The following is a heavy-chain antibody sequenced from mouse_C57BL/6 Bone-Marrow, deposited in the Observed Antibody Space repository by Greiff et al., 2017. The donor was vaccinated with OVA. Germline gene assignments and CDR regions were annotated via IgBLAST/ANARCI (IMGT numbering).Heavy chain of an antibody. CDR2: IYPRDGST. D-gene: IGHD1-1*01. CDR1: GYTFTDHP. Sequence: VQLQQSDAELVKPGASVKISCKVSGYTFTDHPIHWMKQRPEQGLEWIGYIYPRDGSTQYNEKFKGKATLTADKSSSPAYMQLNSLTSEDSAVYCWARHPGYYGSSYVWYYDVWGTGTTVTVAS. CDR3: ARHPGYYGSSYVWYYDV. J-gene: IGHJ1*03. V-gene: IGHV1-78*01.